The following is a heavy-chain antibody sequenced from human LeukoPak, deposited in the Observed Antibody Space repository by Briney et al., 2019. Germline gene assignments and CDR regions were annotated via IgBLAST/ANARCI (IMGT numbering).Heavy chain of an antibody. V-gene: IGHV3-48*01. J-gene: IGHJ4*02. CDR2: ISSDGSTI. CDR3: ARDPAIQTWLSAYYFDY. D-gene: IGHD3-22*01. CDR1: GFSFSRYS. Sequence: GGSLRLSCTASGFSFSRYSMSWVRQAPGKGLEWIPYISSDGSTIYYADSVKGRFTISRDNARNSLYLQMNSLRAEDTAVYYCARDPAIQTWLSAYYFDYWGQGIQVTVSS.